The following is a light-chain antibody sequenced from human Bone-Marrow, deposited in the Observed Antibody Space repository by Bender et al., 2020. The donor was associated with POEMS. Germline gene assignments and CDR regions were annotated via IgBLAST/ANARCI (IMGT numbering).Light chain of an antibody. CDR2: YDD. CDR3: QSYDNSLGGWV. V-gene: IGLV1-36*01. J-gene: IGLJ3*02. CDR1: SSNIGNNV. Sequence: QSVLTQPPSVSEAPRQRVTISCSGGSSNIGNNVVNWYQQFPGKAPKLLIYYDDLLPSGVSDRFSGSKSGTSASLAITGLQAEDEGDYYCQSYDNSLGGWVFGGGTKLTVL.